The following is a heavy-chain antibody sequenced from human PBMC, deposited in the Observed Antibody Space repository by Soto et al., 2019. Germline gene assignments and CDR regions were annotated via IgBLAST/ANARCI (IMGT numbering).Heavy chain of an antibody. CDR2: INSDGSST. CDR3: ASASTIFGVVISYYYYGMDV. D-gene: IGHD3-3*01. J-gene: IGHJ6*02. Sequence: VGFLRLSCAASGFTFSSYWMHWVRQAPGKWLAWVSRINSDGSSTNYADSVRGRFTISRDTSKNTVYLQMKSLTPEDTAVYYCASASTIFGVVISYYYYGMDVWGQATTVTASS. V-gene: IGHV3-74*01. CDR1: GFTFSSYW.